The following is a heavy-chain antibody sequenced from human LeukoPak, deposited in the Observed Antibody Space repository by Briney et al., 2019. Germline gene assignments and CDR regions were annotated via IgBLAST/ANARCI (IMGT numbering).Heavy chain of an antibody. CDR3: ARDRQQLVRGDHFDY. CDR1: GGSISSSSYY. J-gene: IGHJ4*02. D-gene: IGHD6-13*01. CDR2: IYYSGST. V-gene: IGHV4-39*07. Sequence: SETLSLTCTVSGGSISSSSYYWGWIRQPPGKGLEWIGSIYYSGSTYYNPSLKSRVTISVDTSKNQFSLKLSSVTAADTAVYYCARDRQQLVRGDHFDYWGQGTLVTVSS.